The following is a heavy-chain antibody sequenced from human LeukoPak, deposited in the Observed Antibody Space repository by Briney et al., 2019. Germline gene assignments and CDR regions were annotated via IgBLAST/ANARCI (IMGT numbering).Heavy chain of an antibody. D-gene: IGHD3-3*01. V-gene: IGHV4-38-2*02. CDR2: IYHSGST. J-gene: IGHJ4*02. Sequence: PSETLSLTCTVSGYSISSGYYWGWIRQPPGKGLDWIGSIYHSGSTYYNPSLKSRVTISVDTSKNQFSLKLSSVTAADTAVYYCARDGGLLYYDFWSGYTFEYWGQGTLVTVSS. CDR1: GYSISSGYY. CDR3: ARDGGLLYYDFWSGYTFEY.